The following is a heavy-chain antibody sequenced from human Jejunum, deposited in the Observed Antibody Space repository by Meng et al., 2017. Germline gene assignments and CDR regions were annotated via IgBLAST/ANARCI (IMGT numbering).Heavy chain of an antibody. J-gene: IGHJ4*02. CDR1: GYTFSDYY. D-gene: IGHD6-19*01. CDR2: INPNSGGT. Sequence: QVELAPSGAEVKTPGASVKVTRKASGYTFSDYYRYWVRQAPGQGLECMGRINPNSGGTNYAQEFQGRVTMTRDTSITTAYMELYRLKFADTAVYYCARDLGAVAGLDSWGQGTLVTVSS. CDR3: ARDLGAVAGLDS. V-gene: IGHV1-2*06.